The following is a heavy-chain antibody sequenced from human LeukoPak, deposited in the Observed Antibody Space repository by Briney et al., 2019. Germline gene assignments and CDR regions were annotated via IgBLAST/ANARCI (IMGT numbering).Heavy chain of an antibody. D-gene: IGHD5-12*01. J-gene: IGHJ4*02. CDR2: IYPSGTT. V-gene: IGHV4-4*07. CDR1: GGSLSNYW. Sequence: SETLSLTCTVSGGSLSNYWWSWIRQAAGEGLQWIGRIYPSGTTYYNPSLESRVTLSVDTSKNQFSLKLSSLTAADTAVYYCARDAGGYEDSGGGGTLVTVSA. CDR3: ARDAGGYEDS.